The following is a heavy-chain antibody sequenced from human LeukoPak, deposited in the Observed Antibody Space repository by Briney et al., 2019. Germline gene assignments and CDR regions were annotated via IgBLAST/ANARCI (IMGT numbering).Heavy chain of an antibody. V-gene: IGHV4-4*07. Sequence: PSETLSLTCTVSGGSMNTYHWSWIRQSAGKGLEWIGRIYSSGSTKYNPSLKSRVTISVDTSKNQFSLKLSSVTAADTAVYYCARGYSSWDYYYMDVWGKGTTVTVSS. CDR1: GGSMNTYH. J-gene: IGHJ6*03. CDR2: IYSSGST. CDR3: ARGYSSWDYYYMDV. D-gene: IGHD6-6*01.